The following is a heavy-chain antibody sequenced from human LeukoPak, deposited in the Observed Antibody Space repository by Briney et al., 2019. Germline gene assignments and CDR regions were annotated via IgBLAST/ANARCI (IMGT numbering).Heavy chain of an antibody. CDR3: VKNSGWYCLDY. Sequence: GGSLRLSCEASGFSLSNYWMTWVRQAPGKGLEWVADINQNGGQSYYVDSVKGRFTLSRDNAKSSLFLQLNSLRAEDTAVYYCVKNSGWYCLDYWGQGITVIVSS. V-gene: IGHV3-7*03. CDR1: GFSLSNYW. CDR2: INQNGGQS. D-gene: IGHD6-13*01. J-gene: IGHJ4*02.